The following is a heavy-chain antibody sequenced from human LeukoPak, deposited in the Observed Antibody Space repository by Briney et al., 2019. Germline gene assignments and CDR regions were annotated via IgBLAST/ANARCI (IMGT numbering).Heavy chain of an antibody. Sequence: SETLSLTCTVSGGSISSYYWSWIRQPPGKGLEWIGYIYYSGSTNYNPSLKSRVTISVDTSKNQFSLKLSSVTAADTAVYYCARDQGCSGGSCYGDYYMDVWGKGTTVTVSS. CDR3: ARDQGCSGGSCYGDYYMDV. J-gene: IGHJ6*03. V-gene: IGHV4-59*01. D-gene: IGHD2-15*01. CDR2: IYYSGST. CDR1: GGSISSYY.